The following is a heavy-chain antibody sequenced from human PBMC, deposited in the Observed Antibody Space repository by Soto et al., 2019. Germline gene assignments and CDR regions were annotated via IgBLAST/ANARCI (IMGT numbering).Heavy chain of an antibody. CDR3: VRSVHDSWYYFDF. CDR2: VSTSGSLK. CDR1: GFSLSIYE. Sequence: HPGGSLRLSCAASGFSLSIYEMNWVRQAPGKGLEWLAYVSTSGSLKNYADSVKGRFTISRDNTKNAVYLQMNSLRAEDTAVYYCVRSVHDSWYYFDFWGQGTLVTVSS. V-gene: IGHV3-48*03. D-gene: IGHD1-1*01. J-gene: IGHJ4*02.